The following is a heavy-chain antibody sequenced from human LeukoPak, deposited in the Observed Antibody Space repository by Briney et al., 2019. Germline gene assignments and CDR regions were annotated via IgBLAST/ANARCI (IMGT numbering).Heavy chain of an antibody. CDR2: ISSSGSTL. D-gene: IGHD1-20*01. CDR3: ARRRYNWNAIDY. Sequence: GGSLRLSCSVSGFTVAANYMTWVRQAPGKGLEWVSYISSSGSTLYYADSVKGRITISRDNAKNSLYLQMNSLRAEDTAVYYCARRRYNWNAIDYWGQGTLVTVSS. J-gene: IGHJ4*02. CDR1: GFTVAANY. V-gene: IGHV3-11*01.